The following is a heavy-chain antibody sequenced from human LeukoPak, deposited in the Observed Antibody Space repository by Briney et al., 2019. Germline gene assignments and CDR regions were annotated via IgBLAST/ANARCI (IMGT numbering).Heavy chain of an antibody. D-gene: IGHD1-26*01. Sequence: GGSLRLSCAASGFTFSTYAMTWVRQAPGKGLEWVSSISDSGGRTYYADSVKGWFTISRDSSKNTLYLQMNSLRAEDTAVYYCAKEAIVGATTPLNYWGQGTLVTVSS. CDR2: ISDSGGRT. CDR1: GFTFSTYA. J-gene: IGHJ4*02. V-gene: IGHV3-23*01. CDR3: AKEAIVGATTPLNY.